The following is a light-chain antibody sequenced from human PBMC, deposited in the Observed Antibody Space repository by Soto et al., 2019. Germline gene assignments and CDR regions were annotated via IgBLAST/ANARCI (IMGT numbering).Light chain of an antibody. V-gene: IGKV3-20*01. CDR1: ESVSSSY. Sequence: IVITQSPATLSVSPGERATLSCRVSESVSSSYLAWYQQKPGQAPRLLIYGASSRATGIPDRFSGSGSGTDFTLTISRLEPEDFAVYYCQQYGSSPRTFGQGTKVDI. CDR2: GAS. J-gene: IGKJ1*01. CDR3: QQYGSSPRT.